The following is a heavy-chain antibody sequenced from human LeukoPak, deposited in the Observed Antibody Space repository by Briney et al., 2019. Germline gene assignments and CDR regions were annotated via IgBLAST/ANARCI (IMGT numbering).Heavy chain of an antibody. J-gene: IGHJ4*02. CDR2: IIPIFGTA. D-gene: IGHD3-10*01. CDR1: GGTFSSYA. V-gene: IGHV1-69*06. Sequence: ASVKVSCKASGGTFSSYAISWVRQAPGQGLEWMGGIIPIFGTANYAQKFQGRVTITADTSTSTVYMQLRSLTSDDTAVYYCARDRALGELFDLFGYWGQGTLVTASS. CDR3: ARDRALGELFDLFGY.